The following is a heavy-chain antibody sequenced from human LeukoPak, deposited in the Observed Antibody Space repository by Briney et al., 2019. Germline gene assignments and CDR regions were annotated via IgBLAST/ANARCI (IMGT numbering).Heavy chain of an antibody. Sequence: PSETLSLTCAVYGGSFSGYHWSWIRQPPGKGLEWIGEINHSGSTNYNPSLKSRVTISVDTSKNQFSLKLSSVTAADTAVYYCARPEYYYDSSGYYYRRLGFDPWGQGTLVTVSS. J-gene: IGHJ5*02. D-gene: IGHD3-22*01. CDR3: ARPEYYYDSSGYYYRRLGFDP. V-gene: IGHV4-34*01. CDR2: INHSGST. CDR1: GGSFSGYH.